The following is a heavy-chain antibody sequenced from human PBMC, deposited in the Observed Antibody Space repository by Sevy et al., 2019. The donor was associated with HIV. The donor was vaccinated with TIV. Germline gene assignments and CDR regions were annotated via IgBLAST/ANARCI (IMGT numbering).Heavy chain of an antibody. Sequence: GGSLRLSCVASGFTFSSYGMHWVRQAPGKGLEWVAVISYDGSNKYYADSVKGRFTISRDNSKNTLYLQMNSLRAEDTAVYYCAKPPGGYYDFWSGPDRFDAFDIWGQGTMVTVSS. CDR1: GFTFSSYG. D-gene: IGHD3-3*01. J-gene: IGHJ3*02. CDR3: AKPPGGYYDFWSGPDRFDAFDI. V-gene: IGHV3-30*18. CDR2: ISYDGSNK.